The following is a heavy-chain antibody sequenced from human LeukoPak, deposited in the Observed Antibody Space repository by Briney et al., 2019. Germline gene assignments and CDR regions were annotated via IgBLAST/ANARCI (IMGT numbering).Heavy chain of an antibody. D-gene: IGHD2-15*01. CDR3: AKDLPAYCSGGSCYIG. J-gene: IGHJ4*02. CDR1: GFTFSSYA. V-gene: IGHV3-23*01. CDR2: ISGSGGST. Sequence: GGSLRLSCAASGFTFSSYAMSWVRQAPGKGLEWVSAISGSGGSTYYADSVKGRFTISRDNSKNTLYLQMNSLRAKDTAVYYCAKDLPAYCSGGSCYIGWGQGTLVTVSS.